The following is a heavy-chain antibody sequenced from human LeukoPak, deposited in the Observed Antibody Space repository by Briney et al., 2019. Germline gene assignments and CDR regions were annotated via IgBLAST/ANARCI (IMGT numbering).Heavy chain of an antibody. CDR3: ARGRTPRYGGERYYFDY. J-gene: IGHJ4*02. D-gene: IGHD4-23*01. V-gene: IGHV1-8*01. Sequence: ASVKVSCKASGYTFTSYDINWVRQATGQGLEWMGWMNPNSGNTGYAQKFQGRVTMTRNTSISTAYMELSSLRSEDTAVYYCARGRTPRYGGERYYFDYWGQGTLVTVSS. CDR2: MNPNSGNT. CDR1: GYTFTSYD.